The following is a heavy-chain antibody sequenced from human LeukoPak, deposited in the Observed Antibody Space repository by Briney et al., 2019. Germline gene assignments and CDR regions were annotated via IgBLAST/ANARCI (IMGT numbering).Heavy chain of an antibody. CDR3: ARELEGTVTTWDY. CDR2: ISAYNGNT. J-gene: IGHJ4*02. Sequence: ASVKVSCKASGYTFTSYYMHWVRQAPGQGLEWMGWISAYNGNTNYAQKLQGRVTMTTDTSTSTAYMELRSLRSDDTAVYYCARELEGTVTTWDYWGQGTLVTVSS. V-gene: IGHV1-18*04. CDR1: GYTFTSYY. D-gene: IGHD4-17*01.